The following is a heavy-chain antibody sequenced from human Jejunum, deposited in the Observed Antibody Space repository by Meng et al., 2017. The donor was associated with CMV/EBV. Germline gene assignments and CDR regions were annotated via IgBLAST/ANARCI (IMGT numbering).Heavy chain of an antibody. J-gene: IGHJ6*02. CDR1: FTVFSYG. V-gene: IGHV3-30*02. CDR2: IRHDGTTK. Sequence: FTVFSYGMHGVRQAPGKGLEGVAFIRHDGTTKYYAGSVEGRFTISRDNSKNTLYLQMNDLRAEDTAVYYCAKDKVLVSPYYYGMDVWGQGTTVTVSS. D-gene: IGHD2-2*01. CDR3: AKDKVLVSPYYYGMDV.